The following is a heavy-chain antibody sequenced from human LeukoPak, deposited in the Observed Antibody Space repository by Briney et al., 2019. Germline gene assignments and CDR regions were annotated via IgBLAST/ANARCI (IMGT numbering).Heavy chain of an antibody. V-gene: IGHV1-18*01. Sequence: ASVKLSCKASGYTFTSYGISWVRQAPGQGLEWMGWISAYNGNTNYAQKLQGRVTMTTDTSTSTAYMELRSLRSDDTAVYYCARDRIFITGTTEPWFYWGQGTLVTVSS. J-gene: IGHJ4*02. CDR2: ISAYNGNT. CDR1: GYTFTSYG. CDR3: ARDRIFITGTTEPWFY. D-gene: IGHD1-7*01.